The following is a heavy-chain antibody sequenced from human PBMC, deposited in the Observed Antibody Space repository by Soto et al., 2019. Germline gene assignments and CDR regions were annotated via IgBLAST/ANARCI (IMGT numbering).Heavy chain of an antibody. CDR2: ISYDGSNK. Sequence: QVQLVESGGGVVQPGRSLRLSCAASGFTFSSYAMHWVRQAPGKGLEWVAVISYDGSNKYYADSVKGRFTISRDNSKNTLYLQMNSLRAEDTAVYYCARLVTTYYYGSGSFRNWLDPWGQGTLVTVSS. V-gene: IGHV3-30-3*01. CDR3: ARLVTTYYYGSGSFRNWLDP. J-gene: IGHJ5*02. D-gene: IGHD3-10*01. CDR1: GFTFSSYA.